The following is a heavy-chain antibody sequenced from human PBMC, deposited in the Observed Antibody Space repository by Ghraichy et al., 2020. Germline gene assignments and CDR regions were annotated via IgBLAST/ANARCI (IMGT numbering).Heavy chain of an antibody. D-gene: IGHD3-9*01. CDR1: GFTFSSYS. V-gene: IGHV3-21*01. Sequence: GGSLRLSCAASGFTFSSYSMNWVRQAPGKGLEWVSSISSSSSYIYYADSVKGRFTISRDNAKNSLYLQMNSLRAEDTAVYYCARDSGGIQYYDILTGYYTEFDYWGQGTLVTVSS. CDR2: ISSSSSYI. J-gene: IGHJ4*02. CDR3: ARDSGGIQYYDILTGYYTEFDY.